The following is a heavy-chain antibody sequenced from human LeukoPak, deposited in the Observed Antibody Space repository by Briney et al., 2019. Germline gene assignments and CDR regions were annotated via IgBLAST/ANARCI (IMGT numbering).Heavy chain of an antibody. D-gene: IGHD3-3*01. J-gene: IGHJ4*02. CDR2: FDPEDGET. Sequence: ASVKVSCKVSGYTLTELSMHWVRQAPGKGLEWMGGFDPEDGETIYAQKFQGRVTMTEDTSTDTAYMELSSLRSEDTAVYYCATGEDRFGVVISFDYWGLGTLVTVSS. CDR1: GYTLTELS. CDR3: ATGEDRFGVVISFDY. V-gene: IGHV1-24*01.